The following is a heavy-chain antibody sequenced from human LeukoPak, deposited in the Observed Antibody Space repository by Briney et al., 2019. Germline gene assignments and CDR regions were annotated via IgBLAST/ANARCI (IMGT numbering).Heavy chain of an antibody. J-gene: IGHJ4*02. D-gene: IGHD3-3*01. CDR1: GFIFSSYW. CDR3: AKDLVFGVVIMATVTFDY. CDR2: IKQDGSER. Sequence: GGSLRLSCAASGFIFSSYWMTWVRQAPGKGLEWVANIKQDGSERYYVDSVKGRFTISRDNAKNSLYLQMNSLRAEDTAVYYCAKDLVFGVVIMATVTFDYWGQGTLVTVSS. V-gene: IGHV3-7*01.